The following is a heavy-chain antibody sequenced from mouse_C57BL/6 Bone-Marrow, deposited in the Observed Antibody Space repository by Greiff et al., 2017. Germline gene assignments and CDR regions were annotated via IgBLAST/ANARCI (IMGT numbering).Heavy chain of an antibody. J-gene: IGHJ4*01. CDR3: ARGYEYDYAMDY. CDR1: GYSFTDYN. CDR2: INPNYGTT. D-gene: IGHD2-4*01. V-gene: IGHV1-39*01. Sequence: VQLQESGPELVKPGASVKISCKASGYSFTDYNMNWVKQSTGQSLEWIGVINPNYGTTSYNQKFKGKATLTVDQSSSTAYMQLNSLTSEDSAVYYCARGYEYDYAMDYWGQGTAVTVSS.